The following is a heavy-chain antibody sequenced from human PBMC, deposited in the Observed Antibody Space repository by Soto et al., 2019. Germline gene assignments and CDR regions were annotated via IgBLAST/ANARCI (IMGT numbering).Heavy chain of an antibody. CDR2: IYYSGST. Sequence: PSATRCLTCTVSGGSISSGGYYWSWIRQHPGKGLEWIGYIYYSGSTYYNPSLKSRVTISVDTSKNQFSLKLRSVTAADTAVYYCARDAGGPGDYWGQGVLVTVSS. CDR1: GGSISSGGYY. J-gene: IGHJ4*02. V-gene: IGHV4-31*03. CDR3: ARDAGGPGDY. D-gene: IGHD2-15*01.